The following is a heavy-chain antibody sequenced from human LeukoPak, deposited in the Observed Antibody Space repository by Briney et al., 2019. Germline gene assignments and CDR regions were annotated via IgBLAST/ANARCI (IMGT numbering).Heavy chain of an antibody. D-gene: IGHD2-2*01. J-gene: IGHJ4*02. V-gene: IGHV4-30-2*01. CDR1: GGSISSGGYS. Sequence: PSETLSLTCAVSGGSISSGGYSWRWIRQPPGKGLEWIGYIYHSGSTYYNPSLKSRVTISVDRSKNQFSLKLSSVTAADTAVYYCARAGGLQYQLLYFDYWGQGTLVTVSS. CDR2: IYHSGST. CDR3: ARAGGLQYQLLYFDY.